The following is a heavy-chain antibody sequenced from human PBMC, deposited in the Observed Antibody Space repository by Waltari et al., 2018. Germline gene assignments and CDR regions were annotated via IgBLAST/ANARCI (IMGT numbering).Heavy chain of an antibody. CDR3: ARYYDSSGSFDY. V-gene: IGHV1-18*01. CDR2: ISSYNGNT. D-gene: IGHD3-22*01. Sequence: QVQLVQSGAEVKKPGASVKVSCKASGYTFTSYGISWVRQAPGQGLEWMGWISSYNGNTNNAQKMQGRVTMTTDTSTITAYMELRSLRSDDTAVDYCARYYDSSGSFDYWGQGTLVTVSS. J-gene: IGHJ4*02. CDR1: GYTFTSYG.